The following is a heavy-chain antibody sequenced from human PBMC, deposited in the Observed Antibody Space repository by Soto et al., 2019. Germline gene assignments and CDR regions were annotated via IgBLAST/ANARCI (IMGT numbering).Heavy chain of an antibody. Sequence: XETLSLSCDVYGWSFSGYFWNWIRQSPGKGLEWIGKVNHNGRNNYNPSLKSRVTISLDMSKKQISLKLTSVTAADTAVYYCARGGSSDWQVAFDFWGQGTMVTVSS. D-gene: IGHD6-19*01. V-gene: IGHV4-34*01. CDR3: ARGGSSDWQVAFDF. J-gene: IGHJ3*01. CDR1: GWSFSGYF. CDR2: VNHNGRN.